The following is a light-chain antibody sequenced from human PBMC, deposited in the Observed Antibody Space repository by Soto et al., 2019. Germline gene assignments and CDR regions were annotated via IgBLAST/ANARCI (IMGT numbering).Light chain of an antibody. CDR1: SSDVGSYNL. CDR3: CSYAGSRV. Sequence: QSVLTQPASVSGSPGQSITISCTGTSSDVGSYNLVSWYQQHPGKAPKLMIYEGSKRPSGVSNRFSGSKCGNTASLTISGLQAEDEADYYCCSYAGSRVFGGGTKFTVL. V-gene: IGLV2-23*01. CDR2: EGS. J-gene: IGLJ3*02.